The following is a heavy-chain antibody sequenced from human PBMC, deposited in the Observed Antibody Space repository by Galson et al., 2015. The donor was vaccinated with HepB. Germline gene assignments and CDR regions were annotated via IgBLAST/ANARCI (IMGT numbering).Heavy chain of an antibody. V-gene: IGHV1-46*03. CDR2: INPSGGST. CDR1: GYTFTSYY. D-gene: IGHD4-17*01. Sequence: QSGAEVKKPGESLRISCKASGYTFTSYYMHWVRQAPGQGLEWMGIINPSGGSTSYAQKFQGRVTMTRDTSTSTVYMELSSLRSEDTAVYYCARYRTTVTVGAFDIWGQGTMVTVSS. J-gene: IGHJ3*02. CDR3: ARYRTTVTVGAFDI.